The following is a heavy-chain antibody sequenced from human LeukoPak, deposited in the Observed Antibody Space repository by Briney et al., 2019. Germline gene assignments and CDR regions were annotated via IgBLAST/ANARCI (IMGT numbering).Heavy chain of an antibody. D-gene: IGHD3-10*01. CDR3: ARDTVRELLSD. J-gene: IGHJ4*02. Sequence: GASVKVSCKASGYTFTSYCMHWVRQAPGQGLEWMGIINPSGGSTSYAQKFQGRVTMTRDTSTSTVYMELSSLRSEDTAVYYCARDTVRELLSDWGQGTLVTVSS. CDR2: INPSGGST. V-gene: IGHV1-46*01. CDR1: GYTFTSYC.